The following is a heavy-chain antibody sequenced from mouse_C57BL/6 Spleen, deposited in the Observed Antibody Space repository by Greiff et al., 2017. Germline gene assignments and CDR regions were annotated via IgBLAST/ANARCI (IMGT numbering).Heavy chain of an antibody. V-gene: IGHV14-4*01. CDR2: IDPENGDT. CDR3: TTHYYGSSYRYFDV. CDR1: GFNIKDDY. D-gene: IGHD1-1*01. J-gene: IGHJ1*03. Sequence: EVQLVESGAELVRPGASVKLSCTASGFNIKDDYMHWVKQRPEQGLEWIGWIDPENGDTEYASKFQGKATITADTSSNTAYLQLSSLTSEDTAVYYCTTHYYGSSYRYFDVWRTGTTVTVSS.